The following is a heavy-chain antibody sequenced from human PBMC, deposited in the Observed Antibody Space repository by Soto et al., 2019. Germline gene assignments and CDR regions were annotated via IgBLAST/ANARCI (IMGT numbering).Heavy chain of an antibody. CDR2: IIPILGIA. CDR3: AGARGVAATSRYSYYGMDV. J-gene: IGHJ6*02. D-gene: IGHD2-15*01. CDR1: GGTFSSYT. Sequence: QVQLVQSGAEVKKPGSSVKVSCKASGGTFSSYTISWVRQAPGQGLEWMGRIIPILGIANYAQKFQGRVTITADKSTRAAYMEMSSLRSEDPAVYYCAGARGVAATSRYSYYGMDVWGQGTTVTVSS. V-gene: IGHV1-69*02.